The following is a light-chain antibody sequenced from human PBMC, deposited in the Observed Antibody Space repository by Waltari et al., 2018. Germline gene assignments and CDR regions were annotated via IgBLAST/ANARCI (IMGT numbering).Light chain of an antibody. CDR2: GAA. Sequence: EVVMTQSPATLSVSPGERVTLSCRASQSVTTNLAWYQQKPGQAPRPLIYGAATRATGVPARFSGSGSGTEFTLTISSLQSEDLAVYYCQQYNNWPPCTFGQGTKLEIK. CDR3: QQYNNWPPCT. CDR1: QSVTTN. J-gene: IGKJ2*02. V-gene: IGKV3-15*01.